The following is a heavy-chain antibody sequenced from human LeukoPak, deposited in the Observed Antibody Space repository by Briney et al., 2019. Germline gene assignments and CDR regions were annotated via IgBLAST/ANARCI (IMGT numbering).Heavy chain of an antibody. Sequence: GASVKVSCKASGYTFTGYYMHWVRQAPGQGLEWMGWINPNSGGTNYAQKFQGRVTMTRDTSISTAYMELSGLRSDDTAVYYCAGTRGKTYYYDSTSRGAFDIWGQGTMVTVSS. CDR2: INPNSGGT. CDR3: AGTRGKTYYYDSTSRGAFDI. J-gene: IGHJ3*02. D-gene: IGHD3-22*01. V-gene: IGHV1-2*02. CDR1: GYTFTGYY.